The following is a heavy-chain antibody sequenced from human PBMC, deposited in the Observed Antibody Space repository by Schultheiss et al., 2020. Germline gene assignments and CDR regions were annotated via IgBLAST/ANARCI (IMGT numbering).Heavy chain of an antibody. CDR1: GFTFSSYA. D-gene: IGHD6-13*01. CDR2: ISYDGSNK. J-gene: IGHJ5*02. CDR3: AKDEGYSSSWHQMTVLRSPTFDP. Sequence: GESLKISCAASGFTFSSYAMHWVRQAPGKGLEWVAVISYDGSNKYYADSVKGRFTISRDNSKNTLYLQMNSLRAEDTAVYYCAKDEGYSSSWHQMTVLRSPTFDPWGQGTLVTVSS. V-gene: IGHV3-30-3*01.